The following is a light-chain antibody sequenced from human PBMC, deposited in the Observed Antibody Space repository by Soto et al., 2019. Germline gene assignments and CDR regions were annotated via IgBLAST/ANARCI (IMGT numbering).Light chain of an antibody. V-gene: IGLV2-8*01. CDR3: SSYAGSKTV. CDR2: EVS. CDR1: SSGIGNYIY. J-gene: IGLJ1*01. Sequence: QSALTQPPSASGSPGQSVTISCTGTSSGIGNYIYVSWYQQHPGKAPKLIIYEVSRWTSGVPDRFSGSKSGNTASLTISGLQSDDEADYYCSSYAGSKTVFGTGTKLTVL.